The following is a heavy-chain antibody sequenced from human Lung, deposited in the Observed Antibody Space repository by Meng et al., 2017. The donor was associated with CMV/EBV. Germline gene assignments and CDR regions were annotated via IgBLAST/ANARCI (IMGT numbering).Heavy chain of an antibody. J-gene: IGHJ3*01. V-gene: IGHV1-2*02. D-gene: IGHD4-17*01. Sequence: ASVKVSCKTSGFTFTGHFMHWVRQAPGQGLEWMGWMNPNSGGSNIVQKFEGRVSMTRDKSISTAYMEVSGLRCDDTAVYYCARGLLTVTTNFDGFDVWGQGTMVTVSS. CDR1: GFTFTGHF. CDR2: MNPNSGGS. CDR3: ARGLLTVTTNFDGFDV.